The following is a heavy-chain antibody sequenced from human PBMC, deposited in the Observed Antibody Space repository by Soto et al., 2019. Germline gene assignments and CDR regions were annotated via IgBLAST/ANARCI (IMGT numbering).Heavy chain of an antibody. J-gene: IGHJ5*02. CDR2: IIPIFGTA. Sequence: SVKVSCKASGGTFSSYAISWVRQAPGQGLEWMGGIIPIFGTANYAQKFQGRVTITADESTSTAYMELSSLRSEDTAVYYCARGEWEPTRNVPKYNWFDPWGKGTLVTVSS. CDR3: ARGEWEPTRNVPKYNWFDP. CDR1: GGTFSSYA. D-gene: IGHD1-26*01. V-gene: IGHV1-69*13.